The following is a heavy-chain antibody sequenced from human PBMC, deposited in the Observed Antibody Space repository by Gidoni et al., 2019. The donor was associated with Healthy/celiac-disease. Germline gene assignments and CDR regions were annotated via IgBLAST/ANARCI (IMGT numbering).Heavy chain of an antibody. V-gene: IGHV3-30*18. CDR3: ERSRFDY. CDR2: ISYDGSNK. Sequence: QVQLVESGGGVVQPGRSLRLSCAASGFTFSSSGMHWVRQAPGKGLEWVAVISYDGSNKYYADSVKGRFTISRDNSKNTLYLQMNSLRAEDTAVYYCERSRFDYWGQGTLVTVSS. J-gene: IGHJ4*02. CDR1: GFTFSSSG.